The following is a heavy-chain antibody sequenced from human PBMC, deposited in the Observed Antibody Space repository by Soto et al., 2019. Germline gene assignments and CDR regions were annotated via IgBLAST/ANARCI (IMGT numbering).Heavy chain of an antibody. Sequence: EVQLLESGGGLVQPGGAPRLSCADSGFTVNNYAMTWVLQAPGKGLEWVSAISGGGDTTSYADSVKGRFTVSRDGSKNTRYLQMSSLRAEDTALYYCAKGRGGSGSLTPRVDFWGQGTLVTVSS. J-gene: IGHJ4*02. D-gene: IGHD3-10*01. CDR1: GFTVNNYA. CDR3: AKGRGGSGSLTPRVDF. CDR2: ISGGGDTT. V-gene: IGHV3-23*01.